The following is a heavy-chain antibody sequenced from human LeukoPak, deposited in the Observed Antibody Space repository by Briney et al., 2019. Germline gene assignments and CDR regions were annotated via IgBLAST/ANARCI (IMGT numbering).Heavy chain of an antibody. CDR2: ISDTGDST. D-gene: IGHD4-17*01. CDR1: GFTFSSYA. J-gene: IGHJ4*02. V-gene: IGHV3-23*01. CDR3: AKDPMTSMTTTAY. Sequence: GGSLRLSCTASGFTFSSYAMSWVRQAPGKGLEWVSSISDTGDSTYYADSVKGRFTISRDNSKNTLYLQMNSLRAEDTAVYYCAKDPMTSMTTTAYWGQGTLVTVSS.